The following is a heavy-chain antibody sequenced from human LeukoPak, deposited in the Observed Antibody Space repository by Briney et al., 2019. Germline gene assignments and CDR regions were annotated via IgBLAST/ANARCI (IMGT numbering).Heavy chain of an antibody. CDR3: ARGSSSGYPFDY. Sequence: SETLSLTCTVSGGSISSGDYYWSWIRQPPGKGLEWIGYIYYSGSTYYNPSLKSRVTISVDTSKNQFSLKLSSVTAADTAVYYCARGSSSGYPFDYWGQGTLVTVSS. J-gene: IGHJ4*02. D-gene: IGHD3-22*01. CDR1: GGSISSGDYY. V-gene: IGHV4-30-4*01. CDR2: IYYSGST.